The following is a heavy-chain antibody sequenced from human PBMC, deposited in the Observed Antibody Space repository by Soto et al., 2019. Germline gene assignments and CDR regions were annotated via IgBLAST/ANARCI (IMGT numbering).Heavy chain of an antibody. CDR1: GFTFSSYG. D-gene: IGHD2-21*02. V-gene: IGHV3-30*18. CDR2: ISYDGSNK. J-gene: IGHJ6*02. CDR3: AKEMYCGGDCYSSRSSTGYYYYGMDV. Sequence: GGSLRLSCAASGFTFSSYGMHWVRQAPGKGLEWVAVISYDGSNKYYADSVKGRFTISRDNSKNTLYLQMNSLRAEDTAVYYCAKEMYCGGDCYSSRSSTGYYYYGMDVWGQGTTVTVS.